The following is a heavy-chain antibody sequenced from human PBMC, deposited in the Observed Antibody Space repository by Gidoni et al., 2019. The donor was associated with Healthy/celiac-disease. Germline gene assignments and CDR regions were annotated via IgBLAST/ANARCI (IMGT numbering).Heavy chain of an antibody. J-gene: IGHJ5*02. CDR2: LIPILGIA. CDR1: GGTVSSDT. D-gene: IGHD3-22*01. CDR3: ASDLYYDSSGPSWFDP. V-gene: IGHV1-69*02. Sequence: QVQRVHTGAEVKKPGASVKVSGKASGGTVSSDTISWVRHAPGQGLEWMGRLIPILGIANSAQKFQGRFTITADNSTSTAYMELSSLRSEDTAVYYCASDLYYDSSGPSWFDPWGQGTLVTVSS.